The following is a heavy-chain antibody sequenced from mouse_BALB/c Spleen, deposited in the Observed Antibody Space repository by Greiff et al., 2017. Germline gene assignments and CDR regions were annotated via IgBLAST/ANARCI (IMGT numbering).Heavy chain of an antibody. CDR3: ARGGDGYYHFDY. Sequence: EVKLVESGGGLVQPGGSLKLSCAASGFTFSSYTMSWVRQTPEKRLEWVAYISNGGGSTYYPDTVKGRFTISRDNAKNTLYLQMSSLKSEDTAMYYCARGGDGYYHFDYWGQGTTLTVSS. CDR1: GFTFSSYT. V-gene: IGHV5-12-2*01. D-gene: IGHD2-3*01. J-gene: IGHJ2*01. CDR2: ISNGGGST.